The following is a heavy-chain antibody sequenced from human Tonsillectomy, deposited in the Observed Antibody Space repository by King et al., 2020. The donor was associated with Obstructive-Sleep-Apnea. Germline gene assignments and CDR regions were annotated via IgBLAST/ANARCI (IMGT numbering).Heavy chain of an antibody. V-gene: IGHV3-48*04. D-gene: IGHD6-13*01. CDR1: GFTFSSYS. CDR3: ARAQQDYFDY. Sequence: VQLVESGGGLVQPGGSLRLSCAASGFTFSSYSMNWVRQAPGKGLEWVSYISSSSSTIYYAESVKGRFTISRDNAKNSLYLQMNSLRAEDTAVYYCARAQQDYFDYWGQGTLVTVSS. J-gene: IGHJ4*02. CDR2: ISSSSSTI.